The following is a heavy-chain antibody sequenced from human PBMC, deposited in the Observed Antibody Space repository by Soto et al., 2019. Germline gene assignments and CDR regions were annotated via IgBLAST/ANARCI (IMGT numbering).Heavy chain of an antibody. CDR1: GYTFTSYY. CDR2: INPSGGGT. V-gene: IGHV1-46*03. CDR3: ARGGQLRYLDWLLDY. Sequence: ASVKVSCKASGYTFTSYYMHCVRQAPGQGLEWMEIINPSGGGTSYAQKFQGRVTMTRDTSTSTVYMELSSLRSEDTAVYYCARGGQLRYLDWLLDYWGQGTLVTVSS. J-gene: IGHJ4*02. D-gene: IGHD3-9*01.